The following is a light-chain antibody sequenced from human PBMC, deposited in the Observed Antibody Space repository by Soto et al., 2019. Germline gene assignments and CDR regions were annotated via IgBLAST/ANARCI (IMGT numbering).Light chain of an antibody. CDR3: AAWDDRLDVYV. CDR1: SSNIGNNP. CDR2: TTS. V-gene: IGLV1-44*01. J-gene: IGLJ1*01. Sequence: QSVLTQPPSASGTPGQRVTISCSGDSSNIGNNPVNWYQQLPGTAPKLLIYTTSQRSSGVPGRFSGSKSGASASLSISGLQSEDEADYYCAAWDDRLDVYVFGTGTKV.